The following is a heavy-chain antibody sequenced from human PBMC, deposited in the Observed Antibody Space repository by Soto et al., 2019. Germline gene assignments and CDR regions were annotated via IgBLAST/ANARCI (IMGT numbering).Heavy chain of an antibody. CDR1: GLSVRNNY. V-gene: IGHV3-53*01. Sequence: GGSLRLSCTASGLSVRNNYMSWVRQAPGMGLEWVSVIYNDGTTYYADSVKGRFTLSRDTSKNTLSLQMDSLRAEDTAVYYCARAAGRDGYNYYYYGMDVWGQGTTVTVSS. J-gene: IGHJ6*02. CDR3: ARAAGRDGYNYYYYGMDV. CDR2: IYNDGTT. D-gene: IGHD5-12*01.